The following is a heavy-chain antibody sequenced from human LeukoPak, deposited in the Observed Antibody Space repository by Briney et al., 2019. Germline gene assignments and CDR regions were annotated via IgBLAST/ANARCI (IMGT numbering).Heavy chain of an antibody. D-gene: IGHD3-10*01. J-gene: IGHJ4*02. V-gene: IGHV3-48*03. CDR1: GFTFSSYE. CDR3: ATYLGITMVRGVPHDY. Sequence: GGSLRLSCAASGFTFSSYEMNWVRQAPGKGLEWVSYISSSGSTIYYADSVKGRFAISRDNAKNSLYLQMNSLRAEDTAVYYCATYLGITMVRGVPHDYWGQGTLVTVSS. CDR2: ISSSGSTI.